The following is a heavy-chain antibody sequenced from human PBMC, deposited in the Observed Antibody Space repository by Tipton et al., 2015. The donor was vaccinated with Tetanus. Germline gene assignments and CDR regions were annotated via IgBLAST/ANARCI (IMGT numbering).Heavy chain of an antibody. CDR3: ARGQLGSKPIGY. CDR1: GGSFSGYY. CDR2: INHSGST. D-gene: IGHD2-2*01. Sequence: TLSLTCAVYGGSFSGYYWSWIRQPPGKGLEWIGEINHSGSTNYNPSLKSRVTISVDTSKNQFSRKLSSVTAADTAVYYCARGQLGSKPIGYWGQGTLVTVPS. J-gene: IGHJ4*02. V-gene: IGHV4-34*01.